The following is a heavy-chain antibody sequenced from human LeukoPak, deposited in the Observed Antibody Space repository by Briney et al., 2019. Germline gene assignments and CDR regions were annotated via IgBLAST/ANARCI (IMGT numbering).Heavy chain of an antibody. V-gene: IGHV5-51*01. Sequence: GESLKTSCKVSGHTFSGYWIGWVRQMPGKGLEWMGIIYPGDSDTRYSPSFEGQVTISADKSISTAYLQWSSLKASDSAMYFCVRVGDSSGYSEFDPWGQGTLVTVSS. J-gene: IGHJ5*02. CDR2: IYPGDSDT. CDR3: VRVGDSSGYSEFDP. D-gene: IGHD3-22*01. CDR1: GHTFSGYW.